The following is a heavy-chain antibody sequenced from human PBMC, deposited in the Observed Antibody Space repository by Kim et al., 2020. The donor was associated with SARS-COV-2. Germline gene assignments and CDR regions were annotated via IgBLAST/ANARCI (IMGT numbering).Heavy chain of an antibody. CDR3: ARHEKNWFDP. CDR2: ST. V-gene: IGHV4-39*01. J-gene: IGHJ5*02. Sequence: STYYNPSPRSRVTISVDTSKTQFSLKLSSVTAADTAVYYCARHEKNWFDPWGQGTLVTVSS.